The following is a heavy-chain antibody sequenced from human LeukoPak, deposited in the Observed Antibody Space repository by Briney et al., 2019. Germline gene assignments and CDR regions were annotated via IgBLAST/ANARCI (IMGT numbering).Heavy chain of an antibody. CDR2: ISGSGGTT. D-gene: IGHD3-10*01. CDR3: AKAGSGYYYYGSGSYYKDYYYMDV. CDR1: GFTFSSYA. J-gene: IGHJ6*03. Sequence: GGSLRLSCAASGFTFSSYAMSWVRQAPGKGLEWVSSISGSGGTTYYADSVKGRFTISRDNSKNTLYLQMNSLRAEDTAVYYCAKAGSGYYYYGSGSYYKDYYYMDVWGKGTTVTVSS. V-gene: IGHV3-23*01.